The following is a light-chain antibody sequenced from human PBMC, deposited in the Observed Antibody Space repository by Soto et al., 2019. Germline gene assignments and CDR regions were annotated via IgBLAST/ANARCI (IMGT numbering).Light chain of an antibody. CDR2: EVT. CDR3: SSYAGSSIVV. CDR1: SSDVGGYNY. J-gene: IGLJ2*01. V-gene: IGLV2-8*01. Sequence: QSALTQPPSASGSPGQSVTLSCTGTSSDVGGYNYVSWYQQHPGKAPKLMIYEVTKRPSGVPGRFSGSKSGNTASLTVSGLQAEDEADYYCSSYAGSSIVVFGGGTKLTVL.